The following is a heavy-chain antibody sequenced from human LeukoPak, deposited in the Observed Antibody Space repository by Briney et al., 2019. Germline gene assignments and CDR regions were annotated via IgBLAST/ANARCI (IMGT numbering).Heavy chain of an antibody. V-gene: IGHV3-30*01. CDR2: ISYDGINK. Sequence: GGSLRLSCADSGLTFSNYAMHWVRQAPGKGLEWVTVISYDGINKYYADSVKGRFTISRDNSKNTLYLQMNSLRGEDTAVYYCARFAVHRRLTVAGQFGLDYWGQGTLVTVSS. D-gene: IGHD6-19*01. CDR1: GLTFSNYA. J-gene: IGHJ4*02. CDR3: ARFAVHRRLTVAGQFGLDY.